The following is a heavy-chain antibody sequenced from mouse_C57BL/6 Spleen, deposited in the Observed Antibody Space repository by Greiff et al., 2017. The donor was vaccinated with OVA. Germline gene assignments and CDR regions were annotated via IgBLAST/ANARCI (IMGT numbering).Heavy chain of an antibody. D-gene: IGHD1-1*01. CDR2: ISYSGST. V-gene: IGHV3-1*01. CDR3: ARDQGITTVVAPFAY. CDR1: GYSITSGYD. J-gene: IGHJ3*01. Sequence: EVQVVESGPGMVKPSQSLSLTCTVTGYSITSGYDWHWIRHFPGNKLEWMGYISYSGSTNYNPSLKSRISITHDTSKNHFFLKLNSVTTEDTATYYCARDQGITTVVAPFAYWGQGTLVTVSA.